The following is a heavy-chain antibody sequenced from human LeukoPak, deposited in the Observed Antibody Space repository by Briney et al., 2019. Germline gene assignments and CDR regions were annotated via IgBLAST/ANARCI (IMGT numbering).Heavy chain of an antibody. CDR3: ARDVGRGQLPQSLYDY. J-gene: IGHJ4*02. V-gene: IGHV1-18*01. D-gene: IGHD2-2*01. Sequence: ASVKVSCKASGYTFTSYGISWVRQAPGQGLERMGWISAYNGNTNYAQKLQGRVTMTTDTSTSTAYMELRSLRSDDTAVYYCARDVGRGQLPQSLYDYWGQGTLVTVSS. CDR2: ISAYNGNT. CDR1: GYTFTSYG.